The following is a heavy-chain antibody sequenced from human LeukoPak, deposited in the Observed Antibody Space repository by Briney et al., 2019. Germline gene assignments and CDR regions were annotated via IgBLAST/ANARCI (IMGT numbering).Heavy chain of an antibody. Sequence: PSETLSLTCVVYGGSFSGYYWGWIRQPPGKGLEWIGEINHSGSTNYNPSLKSRVTISVDTSKNQFSLKLKSVTAADTAVYYCARDAIAARTDWYYYYMDVWGKGTTVTVSS. J-gene: IGHJ6*03. V-gene: IGHV4-34*01. CDR2: INHSGST. CDR1: GGSFSGYY. CDR3: ARDAIAARTDWYYYYMDV. D-gene: IGHD6-6*01.